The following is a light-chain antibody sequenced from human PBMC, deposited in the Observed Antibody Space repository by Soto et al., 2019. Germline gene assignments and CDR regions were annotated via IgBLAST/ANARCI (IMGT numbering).Light chain of an antibody. V-gene: IGLV2-8*01. CDR2: EVS. CDR3: SSYAGSNNFV. J-gene: IGLJ7*01. Sequence: QSALTQPPSASGSPGQSVTISCTGTSSDIGGYNYVSWYQQHPGKAPKVMIYEVSKRPSGVPDRFSGSKSGNTASLTVSGLQAEDEAAYYCSSYAGSNNFVFGTGTQLTVL. CDR1: SSDIGGYNY.